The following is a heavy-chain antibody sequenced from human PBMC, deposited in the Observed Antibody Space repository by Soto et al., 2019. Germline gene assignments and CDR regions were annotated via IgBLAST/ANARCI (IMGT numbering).Heavy chain of an antibody. CDR2: INPSGGST. D-gene: IGHD5-18*01. Sequence: ASVKVSCKASGYTFTSYYMHWVRQAPGQGLEWMGIINPSGGSTSYAQKFQGRVTMTRDTSTSTVYMELSSLRSEDTAVYYCASQSGDTAMAKGFDYWGQGTLVTVSS. V-gene: IGHV1-46*01. CDR3: ASQSGDTAMAKGFDY. J-gene: IGHJ4*02. CDR1: GYTFTSYY.